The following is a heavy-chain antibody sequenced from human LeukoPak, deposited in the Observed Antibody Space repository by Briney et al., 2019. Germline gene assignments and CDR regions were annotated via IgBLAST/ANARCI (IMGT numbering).Heavy chain of an antibody. J-gene: IGHJ4*02. CDR1: GGTFSSYA. D-gene: IGHD6-13*01. Sequence: SVKVSCKASGGTFSSYAISWVRQAPGQGLEWMGGIIPIFGTANYAQKFQGRVTITTDESTSTAYMELSSLRSEDTAVYYCAKAAVYSRNWTPFDDWGQGTLVTVSS. V-gene: IGHV1-69*05. CDR3: AKAAVYSRNWTPFDD. CDR2: IIPIFGTA.